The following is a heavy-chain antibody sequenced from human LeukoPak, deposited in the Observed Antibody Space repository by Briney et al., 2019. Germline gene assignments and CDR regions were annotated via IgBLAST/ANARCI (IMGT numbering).Heavy chain of an antibody. CDR2: IYPGDSDT. CDR3: ARQQSYSSGPDY. CDR1: GYTFINYW. D-gene: IGHD6-19*01. J-gene: IGHJ4*02. Sequence: GESLKISCKGFGYTFINYWIAWVRQMPGKGLEWMGIIYPGDSDTRYSPSFQGQVTISADKSISTAYVQRSSLKASDTAMYYCARQQSYSSGPDYWGQGTLVTVSS. V-gene: IGHV5-51*01.